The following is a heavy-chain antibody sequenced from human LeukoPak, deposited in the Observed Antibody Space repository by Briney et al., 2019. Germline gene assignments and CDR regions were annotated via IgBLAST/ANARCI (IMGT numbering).Heavy chain of an antibody. V-gene: IGHV3-30*02. CDR3: AKDLGYSGYDPLGL. J-gene: IGHJ4*02. Sequence: GGTLRLSCAASGFTFSSYSMHWVRQAPGKGLEWVAFIRYDGSNKYYADSVKGRFTISRDNSKNTLYLQMNSLRAEDTAVYYCAKDLGYSGYDPLGLWGQGTLVTVSS. CDR1: GFTFSSYS. D-gene: IGHD5-12*01. CDR2: IRYDGSNK.